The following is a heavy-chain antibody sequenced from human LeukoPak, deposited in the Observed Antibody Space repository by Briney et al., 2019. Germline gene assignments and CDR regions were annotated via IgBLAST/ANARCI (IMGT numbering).Heavy chain of an antibody. J-gene: IGHJ4*02. CDR2: ISANNGNT. D-gene: IGHD3-10*01. CDR1: GYTFTSYG. V-gene: IGHV1-18*01. Sequence: ASVKVSCKVSGYTFTSYGISWVRQAPGQGLEWMGWISANNGNTYYAQRFQGRVTMTTDTSTSTAYMELRGLRSDDTAVYYCARYYGSGSPVYWGQGTLVTVSS. CDR3: ARYYGSGSPVY.